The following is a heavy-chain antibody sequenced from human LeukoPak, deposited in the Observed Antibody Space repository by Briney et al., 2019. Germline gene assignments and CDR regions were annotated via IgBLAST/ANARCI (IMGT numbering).Heavy chain of an antibody. J-gene: IGHJ1*01. CDR1: GGSFSGYY. CDR2: INHSGST. CDR3: ASGEPTNAEYFRH. D-gene: IGHD1-14*01. Sequence: EASETLSLTCAVYGGSFSGYYWSWIRQPPGKGLEWIGEINHSGSTNYNPSLKSRVTISVDTSKNQFSLKLSSVTAADTAVYYCASGEPTNAEYFRHWGQGTLVTVSS. V-gene: IGHV4-34*01.